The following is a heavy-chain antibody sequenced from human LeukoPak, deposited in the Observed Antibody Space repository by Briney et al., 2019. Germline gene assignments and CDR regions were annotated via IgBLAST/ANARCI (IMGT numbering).Heavy chain of an antibody. V-gene: IGHV1-46*01. J-gene: IGHJ5*02. CDR2: INPSGGST. CDR3: ATTTAMVPWFDP. Sequence: ASVKVSCKASGGTFSTYAISWVRQAPGQGLEWMGIINPSGGSTSYAQKFQGRVTMTRDMSTSTVYMELSSLRSEDTAVYYCATTTAMVPWFDPWGQGTLVTVSS. CDR1: GGTFSTYA. D-gene: IGHD5-18*01.